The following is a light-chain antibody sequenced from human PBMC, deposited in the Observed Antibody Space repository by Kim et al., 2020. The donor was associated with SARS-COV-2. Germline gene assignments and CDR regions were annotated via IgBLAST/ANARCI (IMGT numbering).Light chain of an antibody. CDR1: TGAVASYHY. CDR3: LLYFGGGQKI. V-gene: IGLV7-43*01. J-gene: IGLJ1*01. Sequence: QAVVTQEPSLTVSPGGTVTLTCASSTGAVASYHYPNWFQQKPGQAPRVLIYSTSNKHSWTPARFPGSLLGGKAALTLSGVQPEDEADYYSLLYFGGGQKIFGTGTKVTVI. CDR2: STS.